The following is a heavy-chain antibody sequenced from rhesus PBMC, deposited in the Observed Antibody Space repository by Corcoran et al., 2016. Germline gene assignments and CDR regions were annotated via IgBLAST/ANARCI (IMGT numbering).Heavy chain of an antibody. CDR3: ASTYYYDSGFGY. CDR1: GGSISSSNW. D-gene: IGHD3-28*01. J-gene: IGHJ4*01. V-gene: IGHV4-93*02. Sequence: QVQLQESGPAVVKPSETLSLTCAVSGGSISSSNWWSWIRQSPGKGLEWIGGIYGSGGSTEYNPSLKSRVNITLDTSKNRFSLKLSSVSAADTAVYYCASTYYYDSGFGYWGHGVLVTVST. CDR2: IYGSGGST.